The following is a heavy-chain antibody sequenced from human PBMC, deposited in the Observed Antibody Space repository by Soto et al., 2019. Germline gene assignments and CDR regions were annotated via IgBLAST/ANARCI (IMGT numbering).Heavy chain of an antibody. CDR2: ISSSGSNT. CDR1: GFTFSDYY. D-gene: IGHD3-10*01. CDR3: ARGAQESSGYYFDY. Sequence: QVQLVESGGGLVKPGGSLRLSCAASGFTFSDYYMRWIRQAPGKGLEWVSYISSSGSNTNYADSVKGRFTISRDNPKNSLYLQMNSLRAEDTAVYYCARGAQESSGYYFDYWGQGTLVTVSS. V-gene: IGHV3-11*06. J-gene: IGHJ4*02.